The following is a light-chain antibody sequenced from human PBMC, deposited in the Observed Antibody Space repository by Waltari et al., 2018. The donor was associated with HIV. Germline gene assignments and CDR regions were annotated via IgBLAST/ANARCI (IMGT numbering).Light chain of an antibody. CDR3: SSFSSGNSLEV. J-gene: IGLJ1*01. CDR1: SRDVGGFNY. CDR2: EVN. Sequence: HSALTQPASVSGSPGQTVTISCSGTSRDVGGFNYVSWYQHHPGKAPKLMIYEVNNRPSRISSRFSGSKSGNTAYLTISGLQAEDEADYYCSSFSSGNSLEVFGTGTKVTFL. V-gene: IGLV2-14*01.